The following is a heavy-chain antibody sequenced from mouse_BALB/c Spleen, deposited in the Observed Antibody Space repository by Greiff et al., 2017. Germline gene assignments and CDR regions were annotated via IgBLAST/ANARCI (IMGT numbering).Heavy chain of an antibody. J-gene: IGHJ4*01. D-gene: IGHD2-4*01. CDR2: ISYDGSN. CDR3: ARDDYDDGGAYAMDY. Sequence: ESGPGLVKPSQSLSLTCSVTGYSITSGYYWNWIRQFPGNKLEWMGYISYDGSNNYNPSLKNRISITRDTSKNQFFLKLNSVTTEDTATYYCARDDYDDGGAYAMDYWGQGTSVTVSS. CDR1: GYSITSGYY. V-gene: IGHV3-6*02.